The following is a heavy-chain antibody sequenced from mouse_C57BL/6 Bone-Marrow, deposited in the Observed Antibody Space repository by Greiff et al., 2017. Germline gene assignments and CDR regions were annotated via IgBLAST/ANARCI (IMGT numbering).Heavy chain of an antibody. V-gene: IGHV5-6*01. CDR2: ISSGGSYT. CDR3: ARGYSNDY. J-gene: IGHJ2*01. D-gene: IGHD2-5*01. Sequence: EVQGVESGGDLVKPGGSLKLSCAASGFTFSSYGMSWVRQTPDKRLEWVATISSGGSYTYYPDSVKGRFTISRDNAKNTLYLQMSSLKSEDTAMYYCARGYSNDYWGQGTTLTVSS. CDR1: GFTFSSYG.